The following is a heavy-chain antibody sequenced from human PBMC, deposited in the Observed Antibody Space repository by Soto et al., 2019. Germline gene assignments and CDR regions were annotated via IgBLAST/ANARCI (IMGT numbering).Heavy chain of an antibody. CDR1: GGSISSGGYY. J-gene: IGHJ5*02. D-gene: IGHD6-13*01. V-gene: IGHV4-31*03. CDR2: IYYSGST. CDR3: ARDLIAAAGTIGWFDP. Sequence: SETLSLTCTVSGGSISSGGYYWSWIRQHPGKGLECIGYIYYSGSTYYNPSLKSRVTISVDTSKNQFSLKLSSVTAADTAVYYCARDLIAAAGTIGWFDPWGQGTLVTVSS.